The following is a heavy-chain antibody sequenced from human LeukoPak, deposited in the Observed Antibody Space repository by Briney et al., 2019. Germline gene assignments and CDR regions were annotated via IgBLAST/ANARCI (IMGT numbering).Heavy chain of an antibody. D-gene: IGHD1-26*01. CDR3: AGTIGVVGPTTGIDY. CDR1: GFTFSSFS. Sequence: SGGSLRLSCAASGFTFSSFSMHWVRQAPGKGLEWVAVISYDGGNKYYADSVKGRFTISRDNSKNTLYLQMNGLRPEDTALYYCAGTIGVVGPTTGIDYWGQGTLVTVSS. J-gene: IGHJ4*02. V-gene: IGHV3-30-3*01. CDR2: ISYDGGNK.